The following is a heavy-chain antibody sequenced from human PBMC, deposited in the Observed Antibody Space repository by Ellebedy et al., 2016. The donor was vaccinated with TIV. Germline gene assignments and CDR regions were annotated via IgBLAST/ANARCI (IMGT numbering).Heavy chain of an antibody. CDR3: AFPRAGYNSGWTY. D-gene: IGHD6-19*01. V-gene: IGHV3-74*01. Sequence: GESLKISCAASGFIFSSYWMHWVRQAPGKGLVWVSRINSDGSRTDYADSVVRGRFTISRDNAKNSLYLQMNSLRPEDTAVYYCAFPRAGYNSGWTYWGQGTLVTVSS. CDR2: INSDGSRT. J-gene: IGHJ4*02. CDR1: GFIFSSYW.